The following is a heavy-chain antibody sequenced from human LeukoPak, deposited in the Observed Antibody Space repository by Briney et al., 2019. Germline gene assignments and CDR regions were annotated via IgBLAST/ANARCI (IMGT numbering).Heavy chain of an antibody. Sequence: ASVKVSCKASGYTFTCYGISWVRQAPGQGLEWMGWISAYNGNTNYAQKLQGRVTMTTDTSTSTAYMELRSLRSDDTAVYYCARMGEWYYDSSGYFPFDYWGQGTLVTVSS. CDR2: ISAYNGNT. CDR3: ARMGEWYYDSSGYFPFDY. D-gene: IGHD3-22*01. J-gene: IGHJ4*02. V-gene: IGHV1-18*01. CDR1: GYTFTCYG.